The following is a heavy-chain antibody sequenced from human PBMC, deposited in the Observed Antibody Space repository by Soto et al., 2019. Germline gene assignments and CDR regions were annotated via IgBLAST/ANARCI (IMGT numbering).Heavy chain of an antibody. Sequence: SETLSLTCSVSGGSIRRFFWSWLRQPPGKGLEYLGYIYDSGNTYYNPSLKSRGTISVDTSKNQFSLKLTSVIAADTVVYYCVRMSVVGYFDYWGRGSLVTVSS. V-gene: IGHV4-59*12. D-gene: IGHD3-22*01. CDR3: VRMSVVGYFDY. CDR1: GGSIRRFF. CDR2: IYDSGNT. J-gene: IGHJ4*02.